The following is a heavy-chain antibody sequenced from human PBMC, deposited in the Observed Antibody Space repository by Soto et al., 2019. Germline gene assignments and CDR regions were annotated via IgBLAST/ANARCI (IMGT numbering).Heavy chain of an antibody. D-gene: IGHD3-16*01. CDR2: FVPLFGTT. Sequence: QLVQSGSEVKKPGSSVKVSCQASGGTFSGYVVTWVRQAPGQGLEWMGEFVPLFGTTNYAQRFSGRITITAKESTSTAYMELGTLRSDDTAVYYCATHGLGVSSPPYFDNWGQGTLVTVSS. CDR3: ATHGLGVSSPPYFDN. CDR1: GGTFSGYV. V-gene: IGHV1-69*01. J-gene: IGHJ4*02.